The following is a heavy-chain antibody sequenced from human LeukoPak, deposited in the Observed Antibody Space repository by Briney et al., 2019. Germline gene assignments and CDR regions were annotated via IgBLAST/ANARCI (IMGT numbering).Heavy chain of an antibody. D-gene: IGHD1-26*01. CDR1: GFTFSSYW. CDR3: TRDLSGTYYGRFDY. CDR2: INTDGSST. V-gene: IGHV3-74*01. J-gene: IGHJ4*02. Sequence: GGSLRLSCAASGFTFSSYWMHWVRQAPGKGLLWVSRINTDGSSTNFADSVRGRFTISRDNAKNTLYLQMNSLRAEDTAVYYCTRDLSGTYYGRFDYWGQGTLVTISS.